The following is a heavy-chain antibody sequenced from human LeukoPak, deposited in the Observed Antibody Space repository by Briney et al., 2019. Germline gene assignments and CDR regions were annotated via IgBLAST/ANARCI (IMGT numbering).Heavy chain of an antibody. CDR3: ARDMYFAVDV. J-gene: IGHJ6*02. Sequence: GGPLRLSCAASGFTFGSYWMQWVRQAPGKGLVWVARVNSDESITIYEDSVKGRFTISRDNGKNTLHLQMNSLRVEDTAVYYCARDMYFAVDVWGQGTTVTVSS. CDR2: VNSDESIT. CDR1: GFTFGSYW. V-gene: IGHV3-74*01.